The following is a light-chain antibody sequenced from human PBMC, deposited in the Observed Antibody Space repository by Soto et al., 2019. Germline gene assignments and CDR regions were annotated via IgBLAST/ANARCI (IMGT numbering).Light chain of an antibody. V-gene: IGLV7-46*01. CDR1: TGAVTSGHY. Sequence: QAVVTQDSSLTVSPGGTVTLTCGSSTGAVTSGHYPHWFQQKPGQAPRTLIYDTTNKHSWTPARFSGSLLGGKAALTLSGAQPEDEAEYYCLLSYSGARGVFGTGTKLTVL. CDR2: DTT. J-gene: IGLJ1*01. CDR3: LLSYSGARGV.